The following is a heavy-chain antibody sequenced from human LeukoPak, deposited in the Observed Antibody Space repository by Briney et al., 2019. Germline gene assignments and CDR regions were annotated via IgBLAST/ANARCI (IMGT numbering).Heavy chain of an antibody. Sequence: ASVKVSCKASGYTFTGYYMHWVRQAPGQGLEWMGWINPNSGGTNYAQKFQGRVTMTRDTSISTAYMVLRRLRSDDTAVYFCARGLVRSRNWFDPWGQGTLVTVSS. J-gene: IGHJ5*02. V-gene: IGHV1-2*02. CDR1: GYTFTGYY. D-gene: IGHD3-10*01. CDR3: ARGLVRSRNWFDP. CDR2: INPNSGGT.